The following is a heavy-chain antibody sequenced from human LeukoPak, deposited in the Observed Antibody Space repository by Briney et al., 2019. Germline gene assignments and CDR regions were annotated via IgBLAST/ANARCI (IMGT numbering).Heavy chain of an antibody. CDR2: ISWNSGSI. CDR1: GFTFDDYA. V-gene: IGHV3-9*01. Sequence: GRSLRLSCAASGFTFDDYAMHWVRQAPGKGLEWVSGISWNSGSIGYADSVKGRFTISRDNAKNSLYLQMNSLRAEDTAVYYCARDISDAGYWGQGTLVTVSS. CDR3: ARDISDAGY. J-gene: IGHJ4*02.